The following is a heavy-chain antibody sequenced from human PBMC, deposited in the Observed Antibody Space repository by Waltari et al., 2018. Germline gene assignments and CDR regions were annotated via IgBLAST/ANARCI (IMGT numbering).Heavy chain of an antibody. Sequence: ELQLVQSCAEVKNPGTSRKISCNGSGYTFSSYRPGSVRQIPGNALARMGIIYPGGSYTRYSPSFQSQVTISADKSISTAYLQWSSLKASDTAMYYCARHGGGYCSGGSCQPSYYYYMDVWGKGTTVTISS. D-gene: IGHD2-15*01. CDR3: ARHGGGYCSGGSCQPSYYYYMDV. J-gene: IGHJ6*03. CDR1: GYTFSSYR. V-gene: IGHV5-51*01. CDR2: IYPGGSYT.